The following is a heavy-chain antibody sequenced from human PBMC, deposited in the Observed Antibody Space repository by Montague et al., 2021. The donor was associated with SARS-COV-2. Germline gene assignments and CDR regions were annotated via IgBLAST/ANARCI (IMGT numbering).Heavy chain of an antibody. D-gene: IGHD1-26*01. Sequence: SETLSLTCAVYGGSFSGYYWTWIRQSPGKGLEWIAEINHSGTTNYNFNPSLRSRVTISVDTSKSQFSLKLTSVTAADTGVYYCARWDPQTLTLIGLRDKLASDYWGQGTLVTVSS. V-gene: IGHV4-34*01. CDR2: INHSGTT. CDR3: ARWDPQTLTLIGLRDKLASDY. J-gene: IGHJ4*02. CDR1: GGSFSGYY.